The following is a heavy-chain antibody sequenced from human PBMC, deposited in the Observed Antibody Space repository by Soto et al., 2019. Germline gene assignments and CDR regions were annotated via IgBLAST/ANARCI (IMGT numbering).Heavy chain of an antibody. D-gene: IGHD6-13*01. CDR2: INSDGTST. V-gene: IGHV3-74*03. CDR1: GFTLSSYW. Sequence: GGSLRLSCAASGFTLSSYWMHWVRQTPGRGLVWVSRINSDGTSTTYADSVKGRFTISRDNAKNTLYLQMNSLRAEDTAVYYCPRTSSWDFDYWGQGTLVTVSS. CDR3: PRTSSWDFDY. J-gene: IGHJ4*02.